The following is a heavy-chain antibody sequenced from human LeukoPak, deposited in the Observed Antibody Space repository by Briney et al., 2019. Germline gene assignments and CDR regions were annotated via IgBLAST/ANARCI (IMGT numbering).Heavy chain of an antibody. CDR3: ARHGNSGTAPFDI. CDR2: IYYSGST. V-gene: IGHV4-39*01. D-gene: IGHD5-18*01. Sequence: PSETLSLTCTVSGGSISSSSYYWGWIRQPPGKGLEWIGSIYYSGSTYYNPSLKSRVTTSVDTSKNQFSLQLSSVTAADTAVYYCARHGNSGTAPFDIWGQGTMVTVSS. J-gene: IGHJ3*02. CDR1: GGSISSSSYY.